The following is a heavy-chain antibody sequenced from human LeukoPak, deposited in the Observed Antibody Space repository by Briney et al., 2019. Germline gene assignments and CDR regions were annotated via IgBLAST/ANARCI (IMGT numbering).Heavy chain of an antibody. J-gene: IGHJ6*03. D-gene: IGHD2-8*01. CDR1: GGSICSGSYY. CDR2: IYTSGST. Sequence: SETLSLTCTVSGGSICSGSYYWPWIRQPAGKGLEWIGRIYTSGSTNYNPSLKNRVTISVDTSKNQFSLKLSSVTAADTAVYYCARDRPLMVYAQGSPSYYYYMGVWGKGTTVTVSS. CDR3: ARDRPLMVYAQGSPSYYYYMGV. V-gene: IGHV4-61*02.